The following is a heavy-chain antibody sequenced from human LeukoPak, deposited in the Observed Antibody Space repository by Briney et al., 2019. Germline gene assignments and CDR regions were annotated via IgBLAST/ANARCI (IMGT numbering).Heavy chain of an antibody. CDR2: IYTSGST. V-gene: IGHV4-4*07. CDR3: ARDSTVTTFNYMDV. J-gene: IGHJ6*03. CDR1: GVTIRSYY. D-gene: IGHD4-11*01. Sequence: SETLSLTCTASGVTIRSYYWSWIRQPAGKGLEWVGRIYTSGSTSYNPSLKSRVTISLDKSKNQFSLKLSSVTAADTAVYYCARDSTVTTFNYMDVWGKGTTVTVSS.